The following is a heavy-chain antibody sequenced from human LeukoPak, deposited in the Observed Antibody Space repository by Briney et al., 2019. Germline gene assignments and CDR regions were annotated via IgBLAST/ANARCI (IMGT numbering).Heavy chain of an antibody. J-gene: IGHJ4*02. D-gene: IGHD1-20*01. CDR3: AKGGNWNYVAY. CDR1: GFTFSTYA. V-gene: IGHV3-23*01. Sequence: PGGSLRLSCAASGFTFSTYAMSWVRQAPGKGLEWVSSISGSGGSTYYADSVKGRFTISRDNSKNTLYLQMNSLRAEDTAVYYCAKGGNWNYVAYWGQGTLVTVSS. CDR2: ISGSGGST.